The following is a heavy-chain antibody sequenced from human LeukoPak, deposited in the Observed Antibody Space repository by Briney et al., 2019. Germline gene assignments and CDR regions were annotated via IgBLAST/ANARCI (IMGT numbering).Heavy chain of an antibody. CDR3: ARSPKNWGPGDYYHYYMDV. J-gene: IGHJ6*03. CDR1: GYSFTSYW. Sequence: GESLKISCKGSGYSFTSYWIGWVRQMPGKGLEWMGIIYPGDSDTRYSPSFQGQVTISADKSISTAYLQWGSLKASDTAMYYCARSPKNWGPGDYYHYYMDVWGKGTTVTVSS. V-gene: IGHV5-51*01. D-gene: IGHD7-27*01. CDR2: IYPGDSDT.